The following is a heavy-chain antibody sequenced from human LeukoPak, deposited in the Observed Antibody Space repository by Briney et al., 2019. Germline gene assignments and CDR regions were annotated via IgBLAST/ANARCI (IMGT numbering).Heavy chain of an antibody. CDR1: GFTCSSYW. D-gene: IGHD3/OR15-3a*01. J-gene: IGHJ4*02. Sequence: GGSLRLSCAASGFTCSSYWMSWVRQAPGKGLEWVANIKQDGSEKYYVDSVKGRFTISRDNAKNSLYLQMSSLRAEDTAVYYCARGWTPRPFDYWGQGTLVTVSS. CDR3: ARGWTPRPFDY. CDR2: IKQDGSEK. V-gene: IGHV3-7*01.